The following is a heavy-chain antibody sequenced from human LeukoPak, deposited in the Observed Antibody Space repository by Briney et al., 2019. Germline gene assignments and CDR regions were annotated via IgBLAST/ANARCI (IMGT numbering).Heavy chain of an antibody. CDR3: ASLRERSYYARGFDY. D-gene: IGHD1-26*01. CDR1: GDSISSDY. CDR2: IYYTGST. J-gene: IGHJ4*02. V-gene: IGHV4-59*01. Sequence: SETLSLTCAVSGDSISSDYWSWVRQPPGKGLEWIGYIYYTGSTNYNPSLKSRVTISVDTSKNQFSLKLSSVTAADTAVYYCASLRERSYYARGFDYWGQGTLVTVSS.